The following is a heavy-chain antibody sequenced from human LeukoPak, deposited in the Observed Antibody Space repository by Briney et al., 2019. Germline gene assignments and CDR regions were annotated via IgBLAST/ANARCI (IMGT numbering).Heavy chain of an antibody. CDR2: ISGSGGST. CDR1: GFTFSSYA. CDR3: AKDAESGITIFGVAFDY. D-gene: IGHD3-3*01. Sequence: PGGSLRLSCAASGFTFSSYAMSWVRQAPGKGLEWVSAISGSGGSTYYADSVKGRFTISRDNSKNTLYLQMNSLRAEDTAVYYCAKDAESGITIFGVAFDYWGQGTLVTVSS. V-gene: IGHV3-23*01. J-gene: IGHJ4*02.